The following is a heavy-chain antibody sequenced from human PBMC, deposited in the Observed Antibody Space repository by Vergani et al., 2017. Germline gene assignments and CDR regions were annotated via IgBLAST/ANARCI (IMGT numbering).Heavy chain of an antibody. D-gene: IGHD6-13*01. V-gene: IGHV4-39*01. J-gene: IGHJ4*02. CDR2: IYYSGST. CDR1: GGSISSSSYY. Sequence: QLQLQESGPGLVKPSETLSLTCTVSGGSISSSSYYWGWIRQPPGKGLEWIGSIYYSGSTYYNPSLKSRVTISVDTSKNQFSLKLSSVTAADTAVYYCARPGIAAAYYFDYWGQGTLATVSS. CDR3: ARPGIAAAYYFDY.